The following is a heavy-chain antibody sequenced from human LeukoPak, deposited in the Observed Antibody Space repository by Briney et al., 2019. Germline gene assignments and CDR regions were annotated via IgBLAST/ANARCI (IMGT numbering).Heavy chain of an antibody. D-gene: IGHD3-10*01. CDR2: IYYSGST. CDR3: ARVLYGSGTVNWFDP. Sequence: SETLSLTCTVSGGSISSYYWSWIRQPPGKGLEWIGYIYYSGSTNYNPFLKSRVTISVDTSKNQFSLKLSSVTAADTAVYYCARVLYGSGTVNWFDPWGQGTLVTVSS. J-gene: IGHJ5*02. V-gene: IGHV4-59*01. CDR1: GGSISSYY.